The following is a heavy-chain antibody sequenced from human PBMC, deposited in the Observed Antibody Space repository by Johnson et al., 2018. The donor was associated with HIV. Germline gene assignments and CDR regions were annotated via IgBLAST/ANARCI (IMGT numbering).Heavy chain of an antibody. D-gene: IGHD4-23*01. CDR3: ARDPGNGGRPFDAFDI. CDR2: VSYDASNK. J-gene: IGHJ3*02. Sequence: QVLLVESGGGLVKPGGSLRLSCAASGLTFSDYYMSWIRQAPGKGLEWVAVVSYDASNKYYADSVTGRFTISRDNSKNTVFLQMDSLRGEDTADYYCARDPGNGGRPFDAFDIWGQGTMVTVSS. V-gene: IGHV3-30*03. CDR1: GLTFSDYY.